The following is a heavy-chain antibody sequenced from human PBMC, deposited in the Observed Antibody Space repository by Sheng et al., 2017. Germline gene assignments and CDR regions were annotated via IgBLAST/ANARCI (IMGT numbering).Heavy chain of an antibody. CDR3: ARGWELLYFDL. D-gene: IGHD1-26*01. CDR1: GGTFSNYA. CDR2: IIPIFDTA. V-gene: IGHV1-69*13. J-gene: IGHJ4*02. Sequence: QVQLVQSGAEVKKPGSSVKVSCKASGGTFSNYAISWVRQAPGQGLEWMGGIIPIFDTAKYAQNFQGRVTITADASTSTAYLDLSSLKSEDTAVYYCARGWELLYFDLWGQGTLVTVSS.